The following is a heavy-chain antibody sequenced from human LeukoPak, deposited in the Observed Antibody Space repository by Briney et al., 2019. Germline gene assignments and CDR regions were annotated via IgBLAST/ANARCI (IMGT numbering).Heavy chain of an antibody. CDR3: ARGLRYSSSWYYYYGMDV. J-gene: IGHJ6*02. CDR1: GYTFTSYG. Sequence: GASVKVSCKASGYTFTSYGISWVRQAPGQGLEWMGWISAYNGNTNYAQKLQGRVTMTTDTSTSTAYMELRSLRSDDTAVYYCARGLRYSSSWYYYYGMDVWGQGTTVTVSS. D-gene: IGHD6-13*01. V-gene: IGHV1-18*01. CDR2: ISAYNGNT.